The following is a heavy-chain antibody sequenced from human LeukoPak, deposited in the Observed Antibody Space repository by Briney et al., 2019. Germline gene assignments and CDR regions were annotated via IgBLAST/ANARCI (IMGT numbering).Heavy chain of an antibody. Sequence: QPGGPLSLSCAASGFSFSSYAMSWVRQAPGKGLGWGSAISGSGGGTYYADSVKGRFTISRDNSKNTLYLQMKSLRAEDTAVYYCAKEYYYGSGSYSPYYFDYWGQGTLVTVSS. V-gene: IGHV3-23*01. J-gene: IGHJ4*02. CDR1: GFSFSSYA. CDR2: ISGSGGGT. D-gene: IGHD3-10*01. CDR3: AKEYYYGSGSYSPYYFDY.